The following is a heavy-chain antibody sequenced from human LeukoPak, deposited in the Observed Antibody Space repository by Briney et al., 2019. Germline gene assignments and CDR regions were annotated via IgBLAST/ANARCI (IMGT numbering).Heavy chain of an antibody. D-gene: IGHD6-6*01. Sequence: SETLSLTCTVSGGSISSSSYYWGWIRQPPGKGLEWIGSIYYSGSTYYNPSLKSRVTISVDTSKNQFSLKLSSVTAADTAVYYCARVAARPNYFDYWGQGTLVTVSS. V-gene: IGHV4-39*01. J-gene: IGHJ4*02. CDR2: IYYSGST. CDR3: ARVAARPNYFDY. CDR1: GGSISSSSYY.